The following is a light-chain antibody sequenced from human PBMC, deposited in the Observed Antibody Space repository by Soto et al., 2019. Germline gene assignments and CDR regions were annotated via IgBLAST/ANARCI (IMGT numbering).Light chain of an antibody. Sequence: QSALTQPRSVSGSPGQSVTISCTGTSSDVGGYNSVSWYQQHPDKAPKLMIYEVTKRPSGVPDRFSGSKSGNTASLSVSGLQAEDEAEYYCSSFAGNNNPYVFGTGTKVTVL. CDR2: EVT. J-gene: IGLJ1*01. CDR3: SSFAGNNNPYV. V-gene: IGLV2-8*01. CDR1: SSDVGGYNS.